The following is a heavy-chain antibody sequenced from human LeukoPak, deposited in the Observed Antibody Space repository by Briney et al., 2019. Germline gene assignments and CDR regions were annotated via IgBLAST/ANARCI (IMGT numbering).Heavy chain of an antibody. Sequence: AASVKVSCKASGGTFSSYAISWVRQAPGQGLEWMGRIIPILGIANYAQKFQGRVTITADKSTSTAYMELSSLRSEDTAGYYCARETIFGVVILRYYYYGMDVWGQGTTVTVSS. D-gene: IGHD3-3*01. J-gene: IGHJ6*02. CDR1: GGTFSSYA. V-gene: IGHV1-69*04. CDR3: ARETIFGVVILRYYYYGMDV. CDR2: IIPILGIA.